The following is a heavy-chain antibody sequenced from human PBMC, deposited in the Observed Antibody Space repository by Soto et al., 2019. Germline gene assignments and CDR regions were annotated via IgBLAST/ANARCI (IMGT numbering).Heavy chain of an antibody. Sequence: SETLSLTCAVSGGSISSGGYSWSWIRQPPGKGLEWIGYIYHSGSTYYNPSLKSRVTISVDRSKNQFSLKLSSVTAADTAVYYCAREGRRGYSYGYFDYWGQGTLVTVS. D-gene: IGHD5-18*01. CDR2: IYHSGST. J-gene: IGHJ4*02. CDR3: AREGRRGYSYGYFDY. V-gene: IGHV4-30-2*01. CDR1: GGSISSGGYS.